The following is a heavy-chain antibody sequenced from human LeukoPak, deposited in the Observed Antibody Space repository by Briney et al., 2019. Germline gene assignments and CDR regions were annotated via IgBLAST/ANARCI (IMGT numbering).Heavy chain of an antibody. CDR3: AREGRYYDSSGYYPVGSFDY. V-gene: IGHV3-48*03. CDR1: GFTFSSYE. Sequence: GGSLRLSCAASGFTFSSYEMNWVRQAPGKGLEWVSYISSSGSTIYYADSVKGRFTISRDNAKNSLYLQMNSLRAEDTAVYYCAREGRYYDSSGYYPVGSFDYWGQGTLVTVSS. CDR2: ISSSGSTI. D-gene: IGHD3-22*01. J-gene: IGHJ4*02.